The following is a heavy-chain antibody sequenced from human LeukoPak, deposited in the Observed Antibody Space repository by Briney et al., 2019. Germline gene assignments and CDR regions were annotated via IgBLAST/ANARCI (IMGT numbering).Heavy chain of an antibody. Sequence: SETLSLTCNVSGVSISSGNYFWRWIRQPAGKGLEWIGRIYTTGSASYNPSLKSRVTISVDRSKNQFSLKLSSVTAADTAVYYCARVKGPTVTTLYFDYWGQGPLVTVPS. J-gene: IGHJ4*02. CDR3: ARVKGPTVTTLYFDY. CDR2: IYTTGSA. D-gene: IGHD4-17*01. CDR1: GVSISSGNYF. V-gene: IGHV4-61*02.